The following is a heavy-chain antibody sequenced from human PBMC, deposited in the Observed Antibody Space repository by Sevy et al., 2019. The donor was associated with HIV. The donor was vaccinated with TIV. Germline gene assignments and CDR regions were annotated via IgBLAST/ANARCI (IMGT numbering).Heavy chain of an antibody. D-gene: IGHD1-26*01. V-gene: IGHV3-7*01. CDR1: GFNFRNFW. CDR2: IKEDGSEA. CDR3: VRDKEVGASILDA. J-gene: IGHJ5*02. Sequence: GGSLRLSCVASGFNFRNFWMSWVRQAPGKGRECVAEIKEDGSEAYDVDSVKGRFTISKANAKNSLYLQMNSLRDEDTDMYFCVRDKEVGASILDAWGQGTPVTVSS.